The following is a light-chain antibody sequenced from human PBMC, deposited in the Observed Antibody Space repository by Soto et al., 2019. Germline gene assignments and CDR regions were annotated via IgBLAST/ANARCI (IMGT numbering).Light chain of an antibody. CDR1: QSVSSL. J-gene: IGKJ2*01. V-gene: IGKV3-15*01. CDR2: DTS. CDR3: QQYNIWPYT. Sequence: IVLTQSPATLSVSPGERATLSCRASQSVSSLLAWYQQKPRQAPRLLIYDTSTRATGIPARFSGNGSGTDFTLTISSLQSEDFAIYYCQQYNIWPYTFGQGTKLEIK.